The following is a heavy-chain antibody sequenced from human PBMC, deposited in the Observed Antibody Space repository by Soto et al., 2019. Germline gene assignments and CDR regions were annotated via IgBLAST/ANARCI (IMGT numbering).Heavy chain of an antibody. J-gene: IGHJ6*02. CDR3: ARFGKLPPPYYYYGMDV. D-gene: IGHD2-15*01. V-gene: IGHV1-69*01. CDR2: IIPIFGTA. CDR1: GGTFSSYA. Sequence: QVQLVQSGAEVKKPGSSVKVSCKASGGTFSSYAISWVRQAPGQGLEWLGGIIPIFGTANYAQKFQGRVTITADESTSPAYMELSSLRSEDTAVYYWARFGKLPPPYYYYGMDVCGQGTTVTVSS.